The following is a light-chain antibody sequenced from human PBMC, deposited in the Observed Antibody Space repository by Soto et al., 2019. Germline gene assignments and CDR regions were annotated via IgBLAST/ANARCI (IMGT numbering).Light chain of an antibody. CDR2: AAS. V-gene: IGKV1-27*01. CDR1: QGISNY. J-gene: IGKJ4*01. CDR3: QKYTTAPA. Sequence: DIQMTQSPSSLSASVGDRVTITCRASQGISNYLAWYQQIPGKVPKLLISAASTLQSGVPSRFSGSGSATDFTLTISSLQPEDVATYCRQKYTTAPAFGGGTKLEIK.